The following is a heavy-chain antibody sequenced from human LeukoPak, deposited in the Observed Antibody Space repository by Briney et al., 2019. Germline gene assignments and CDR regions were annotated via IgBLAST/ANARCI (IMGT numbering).Heavy chain of an antibody. J-gene: IGHJ4*02. Sequence: GGSLRLPCAASGFSVSSNYMTWVRQPPGKGLEWVSIIYSDYSGGSTYYADSVKGRFTISRDNSKNMLYLQMNSLRAEDTAVYSCARGTVTAPDYWGQGTLVTVSS. CDR1: GFSVSSNY. D-gene: IGHD4-17*01. CDR3: ARGTVTAPDY. V-gene: IGHV3-53*01. CDR2: IYSDYSGGST.